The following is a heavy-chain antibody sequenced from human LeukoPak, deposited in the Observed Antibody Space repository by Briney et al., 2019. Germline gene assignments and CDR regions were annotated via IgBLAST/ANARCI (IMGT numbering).Heavy chain of an antibody. D-gene: IGHD3-22*01. Sequence: SETLSLTCAVSGYSISSGYYWGWIRQPPGKGLEWIGSIYHSGSTDYNPSLKSRVTISVDTSRNQVSLKLTSVTAADTAVYYCARLLYDGNGFYYFDCWGQGTLVTVSS. CDR2: IYHSGST. J-gene: IGHJ4*02. V-gene: IGHV4-38-2*01. CDR1: GYSISSGYY. CDR3: ARLLYDGNGFYYFDC.